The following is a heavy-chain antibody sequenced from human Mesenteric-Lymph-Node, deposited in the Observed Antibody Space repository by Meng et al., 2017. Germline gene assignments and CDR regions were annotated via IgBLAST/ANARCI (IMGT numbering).Heavy chain of an antibody. D-gene: IGHD2-15*01. CDR3: AREFLAYCSGGSCFSRGMDV. CDR2: IYYSGST. J-gene: IGHJ6*02. CDR1: GGSISSSSYY. Sequence: SETLSLTCTVSGGSISSSSYYWGWIRQPPGKGLEWIGSIYYSGSTYYNPSLKSRVTISVDTSKNQFSLKLSSVTAADTAVYYCAREFLAYCSGGSCFSRGMDVWGQGTTVTVSS. V-gene: IGHV4-39*07.